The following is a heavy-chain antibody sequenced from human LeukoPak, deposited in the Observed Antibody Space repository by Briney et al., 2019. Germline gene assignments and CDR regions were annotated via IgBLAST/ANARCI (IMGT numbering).Heavy chain of an antibody. CDR3: VRSGYYFDSSGYYMADY. CDR2: ISSDGNTT. J-gene: IGHJ4*02. Sequence: GGSLRLSCAASGFSFRSYWMHWVRQLPGKGLVWVSRISSDGNTTGYADSVKGRFTISRDNAKKTLFLQMNSLRAEDTAVYYCVRSGYYFDSSGYYMADYWGQGTLVTVSS. CDR1: GFSFRSYW. V-gene: IGHV3-74*01. D-gene: IGHD3-22*01.